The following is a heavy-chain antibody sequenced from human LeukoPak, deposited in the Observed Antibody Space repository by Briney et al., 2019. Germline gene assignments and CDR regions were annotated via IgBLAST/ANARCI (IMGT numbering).Heavy chain of an antibody. CDR3: AKSSDYDSSATFDY. CDR1: GFTFDDYA. Sequence: PGRSLRLSCAASGFTFDDYAMHWVRLAPGKGLEWVSGISWNSGSIGYADSVKGRFTISRDNAKNSLYLQMNSLRAEDTALYYCAKSSDYDSSATFDYWGQGTLVTVSS. D-gene: IGHD3-22*01. J-gene: IGHJ4*02. V-gene: IGHV3-9*01. CDR2: ISWNSGSI.